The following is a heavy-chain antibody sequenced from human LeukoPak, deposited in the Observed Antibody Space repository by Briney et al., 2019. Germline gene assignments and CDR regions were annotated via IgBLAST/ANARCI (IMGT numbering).Heavy chain of an antibody. CDR2: IIPIFGTA. J-gene: IGHJ5*02. Sequence: SVKVSCKASGGTFSSYAISWVRQAPGQGLEWMGGIIPIFGTANYAQKFQGRVTITTDESTSTAYMELSSLRSEDTAVYYCARDLGYCSSTSCYAAGSWFDPWGQGTLVTVSS. D-gene: IGHD2-2*03. V-gene: IGHV1-69*05. CDR1: GGTFSSYA. CDR3: ARDLGYCSSTSCYAAGSWFDP.